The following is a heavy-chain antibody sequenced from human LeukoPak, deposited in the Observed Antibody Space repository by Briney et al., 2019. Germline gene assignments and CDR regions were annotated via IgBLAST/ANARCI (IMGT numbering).Heavy chain of an antibody. CDR2: ISAYNGNT. J-gene: IGHJ6*03. D-gene: IGHD3-10*01. CDR1: GYTFTSYG. CDR3: ARYGSGSYGSYYYNYMDV. Sequence: ASVKVSCKASGYTFTSYGISWVRQPSGQALEWMGWISAYNGNTNYAQKLQGRVTMTTDTSTSTAYMELRSLRSDDTAVYYCARYGSGSYGSYYYNYMDVWGKGTTVTVSS. V-gene: IGHV1-18*01.